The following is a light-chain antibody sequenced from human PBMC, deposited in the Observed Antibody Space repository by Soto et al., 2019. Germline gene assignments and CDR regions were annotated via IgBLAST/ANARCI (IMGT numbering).Light chain of an antibody. CDR1: SSDVGGYNY. Sequence: QSVLTQPPSASGSPGQSVTISCTGTSSDVGGYNYVSWYQQYPGKAPKLMIYEVSKRPSGVPDRFSGSKSGNTASLTVSGLQAEDEADYYCCSYAGRNREVFGTGTKVT. J-gene: IGLJ1*01. V-gene: IGLV2-8*01. CDR2: EVS. CDR3: CSYAGRNREV.